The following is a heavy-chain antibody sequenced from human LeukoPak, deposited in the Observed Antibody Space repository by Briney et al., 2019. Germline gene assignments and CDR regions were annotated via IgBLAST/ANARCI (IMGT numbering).Heavy chain of an antibody. CDR1: GFTFSSYS. CDR3: ARGGYGDYVMEY. CDR2: ISSSSSYI. V-gene: IGHV3-21*01. Sequence: PGGSLRLSCAASGFTFSSYSMNWVRQAPGKGLEWVSSISSSSSYIYYADSMKGRFTISRDNAENSLYLQMDSLRAEDTAVYYCARGGYGDYVMEYWGQGTLVTVSS. D-gene: IGHD4-17*01. J-gene: IGHJ4*02.